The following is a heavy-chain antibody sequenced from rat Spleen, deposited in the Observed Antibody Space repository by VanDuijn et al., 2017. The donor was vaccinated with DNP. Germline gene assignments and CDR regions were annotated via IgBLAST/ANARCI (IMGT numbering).Heavy chain of an antibody. J-gene: IGHJ2*01. CDR3: ARGYNSGYYFDY. Sequence: EVQLVESGGGLVQPGRSLKLSCAASGFTFSDYYMAWVRQAPTKGLEWVAYIRYDGGSSYYGDSVKGRFTISRDNAKTTLYLQMNSLRSEDMATYYCARGYNSGYYFDYWGQGVMVTVSS. D-gene: IGHD4-3*01. CDR2: IRYDGGSS. CDR1: GFTFSDYY. V-gene: IGHV5-22*01.